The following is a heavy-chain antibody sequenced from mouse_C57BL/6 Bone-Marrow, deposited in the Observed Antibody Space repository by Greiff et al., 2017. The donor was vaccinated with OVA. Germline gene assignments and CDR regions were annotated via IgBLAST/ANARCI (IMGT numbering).Heavy chain of an antibody. CDR3: ARRASSGPFAY. Sequence: VQLQQPGAELVMPGASVKLSCKAPGYTFTSYWMHRVKQRPGQGLEWIGEIDPSDSYTNYNQKFKGKSTLTVDKSSSTAYMQLSSLTSEDSAVYYCARRASSGPFAYWGQGTLVTVSA. V-gene: IGHV1-69*01. CDR2: IDPSDSYT. D-gene: IGHD3-2*02. CDR1: GYTFTSYW. J-gene: IGHJ3*01.